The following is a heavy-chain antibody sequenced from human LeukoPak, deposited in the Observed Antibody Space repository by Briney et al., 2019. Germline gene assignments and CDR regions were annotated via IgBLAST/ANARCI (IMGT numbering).Heavy chain of an antibody. Sequence: GGSLRLSCAASGFTFDDYAMHWVRHAPGKGLEWVSGISWNSGSIGYADSVKGRFTISRDNSKNTLYLQMNSLRAEDTAVYYXARSYYDILTGPEYYFDYWGQGTLVTVSS. CDR3: ARSYYDILTGPEYYFDY. V-gene: IGHV3-9*01. J-gene: IGHJ4*02. CDR1: GFTFDDYA. D-gene: IGHD3-9*01. CDR2: ISWNSGSI.